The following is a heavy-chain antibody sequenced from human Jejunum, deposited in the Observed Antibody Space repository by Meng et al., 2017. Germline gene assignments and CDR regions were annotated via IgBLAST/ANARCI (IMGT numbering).Heavy chain of an antibody. CDR3: ARDLLDPNIAATGWFDP. Sequence: GQRQVSGPGLVNPWVSLSLRCAFSGGSISNNNWWSWVRQPPGKGLEWIGEISHTGRINYNPSLKSRVTMSLDKSKNQFSLDLTSVTGADTAVYYCARDLLDPNIAATGWFDPWGQGTLVTVSS. J-gene: IGHJ5*02. CDR1: GGSISNNNW. CDR2: ISHTGRI. D-gene: IGHD2/OR15-2a*01. V-gene: IGHV4-4*02.